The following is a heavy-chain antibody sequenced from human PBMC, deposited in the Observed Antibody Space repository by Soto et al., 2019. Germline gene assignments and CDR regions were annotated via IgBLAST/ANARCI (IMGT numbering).Heavy chain of an antibody. CDR3: AKGIAAAGTVYYGMDV. Sequence: GGSLRLSCAASGFTFDDYTMHWVRQAPGKGLEWVSLISWDGGSTYYADSVKGRFTISRDNSKNSRYLQMNSLRTEDTALYYCAKGIAAAGTVYYGMDVWGQGTTVTVSS. J-gene: IGHJ6*02. D-gene: IGHD6-13*01. CDR1: GFTFDDYT. V-gene: IGHV3-43*01. CDR2: ISWDGGST.